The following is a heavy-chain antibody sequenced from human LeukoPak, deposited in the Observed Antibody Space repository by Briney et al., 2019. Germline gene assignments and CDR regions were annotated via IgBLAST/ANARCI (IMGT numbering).Heavy chain of an antibody. Sequence: ASVKVSCKASGYTFTTYYMHWVRQAPGQGLEWMGIINPSGGSTTYAQNFQGRVTMTRGTSTSTVYMELSILRSEDTAVYYCARDQRAYGSSYYYYAMDVWGQGTTVTVSS. CDR1: GYTFTTYY. V-gene: IGHV1-46*01. CDR2: INPSGGST. CDR3: ARDQRAYGSSYYYYAMDV. D-gene: IGHD5-12*01. J-gene: IGHJ6*02.